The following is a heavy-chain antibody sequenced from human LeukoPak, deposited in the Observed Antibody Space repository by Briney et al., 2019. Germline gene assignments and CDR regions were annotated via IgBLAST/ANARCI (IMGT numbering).Heavy chain of an antibody. V-gene: IGHV5-51*01. Sequence: GESLKISRRGSGYSFTSYWIGWVRQMPGKGLEWRGIIYPGDSDTRYSPSFQGQVTISADKSNSTAYLQWSSLKASDTAMYYCARSHYGDFDFQHWGQGTLVTVSS. CDR2: IYPGDSDT. CDR1: GYSFTSYW. J-gene: IGHJ1*01. CDR3: ARSHYGDFDFQH. D-gene: IGHD4-17*01.